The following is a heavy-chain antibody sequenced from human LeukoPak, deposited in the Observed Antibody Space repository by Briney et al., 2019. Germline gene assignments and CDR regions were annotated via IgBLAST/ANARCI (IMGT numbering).Heavy chain of an antibody. D-gene: IGHD6-19*01. V-gene: IGHV1-69*04. CDR2: IIPILGIA. Sequence: ASVKVSCKAPGGTFSSYAISWVRQAPGQGLEWMGRIIPILGIANYAQKFQGRVTITADKSTSTAYMELSSLRSEDTAVYYCARSVHSSGPFDYWGQGTLVTVSS. J-gene: IGHJ4*02. CDR1: GGTFSSYA. CDR3: ARSVHSSGPFDY.